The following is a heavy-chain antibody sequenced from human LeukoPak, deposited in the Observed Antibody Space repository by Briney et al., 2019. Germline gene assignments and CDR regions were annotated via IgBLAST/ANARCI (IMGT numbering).Heavy chain of an antibody. CDR2: INHSGST. CDR1: GGSFSGYY. V-gene: IGHV4-34*01. Sequence: SETLSLTCAVYGGSFSGYYWSWIRQPPGKGLEWIGEINHSGSTNYNPSLKSRVTISVDTSKNQFSLKLSSVTAADTAVYYCARVTWNYYYNYYDIDVWGQGTTVTVSS. CDR3: ARVTWNYYYNYYDIDV. J-gene: IGHJ6*02. D-gene: IGHD1-7*01.